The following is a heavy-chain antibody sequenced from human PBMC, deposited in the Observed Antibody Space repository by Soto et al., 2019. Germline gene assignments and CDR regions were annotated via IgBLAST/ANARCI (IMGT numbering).Heavy chain of an antibody. Sequence: SQTLSLTCAISGDSVSSNSAAWNWIRQSPSRGLEWLGRTYYRSKWYNDYAVSVKSRITINPDTSKNQFSLQLNSVTPEDTAVYYCARGFFWIAVAGNNAFDIWGQGTMVTVSS. D-gene: IGHD6-19*01. CDR1: GDSVSSNSAA. V-gene: IGHV6-1*01. J-gene: IGHJ3*02. CDR2: TYYRSKWYN. CDR3: ARGFFWIAVAGNNAFDI.